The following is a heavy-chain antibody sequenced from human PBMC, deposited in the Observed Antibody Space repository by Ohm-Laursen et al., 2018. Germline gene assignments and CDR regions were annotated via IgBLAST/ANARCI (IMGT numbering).Heavy chain of an antibody. CDR2: LSIGGST. CDR1: GDSISSYH. D-gene: IGHD6-6*01. J-gene: IGHJ1*01. V-gene: IGHV4-4*07. Sequence: SDTLSLTCTVSGDSISSYHWSWIRQPAGKGLEWIGRLSIGGSTSYNPSLKSRVTMSVDTSKNQFSLKLSSVTAADTAVYYCARSIAARPAEYFQHWGQGTLVTVSS. CDR3: ARSIAARPAEYFQH.